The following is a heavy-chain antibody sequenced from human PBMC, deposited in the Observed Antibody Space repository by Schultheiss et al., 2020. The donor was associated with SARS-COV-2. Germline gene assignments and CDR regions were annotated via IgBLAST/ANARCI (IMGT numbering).Heavy chain of an antibody. CDR2: ISYDGSNK. CDR3: APGGAGRADY. D-gene: IGHD1-1*01. J-gene: IGHJ4*02. Sequence: GESLKISCAASGFTFSSYSMNWVRQAPGKGLEWVAVISYDGSNKYYADSVKGRFTISRDNAKNSLYLQMNSLRAEDTAVYYCAPGGAGRADYWGQGTLVTVSS. CDR1: GFTFSSYS. V-gene: IGHV3-30*03.